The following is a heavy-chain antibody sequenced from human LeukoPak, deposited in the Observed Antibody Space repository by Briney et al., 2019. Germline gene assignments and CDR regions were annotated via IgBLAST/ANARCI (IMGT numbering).Heavy chain of an antibody. Sequence: PSETLSLTCAVYGGSFSGYYWSWIRQPPGKGLEWIGEIYHSGSTNYNPSLKSRVTISVDKSDNHLSLRLNSVTAADTAVYYCARDVGARLPGYWGQGVLVTVSS. CDR2: IYHSGST. CDR3: ARDVGARLPGY. D-gene: IGHD6-6*01. V-gene: IGHV4-34*01. CDR1: GGSFSGYY. J-gene: IGHJ4*02.